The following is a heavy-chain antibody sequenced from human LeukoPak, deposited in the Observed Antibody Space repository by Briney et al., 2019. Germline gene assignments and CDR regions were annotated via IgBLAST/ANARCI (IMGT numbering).Heavy chain of an antibody. CDR2: IYSGGST. D-gene: IGHD2-15*01. J-gene: IGHJ4*02. V-gene: IGHV3-66*01. Sequence: PGGSLRLSCAASGFTVSSNYMSWVRQAPGKGLEWVSVIYSGGSTNYADSVKGRFTISRDNSKNTLYLQMNSLRAEDTAVYYCARVRMVAASYFDYWGQGTLVTVSS. CDR3: ARVRMVAASYFDY. CDR1: GFTVSSNY.